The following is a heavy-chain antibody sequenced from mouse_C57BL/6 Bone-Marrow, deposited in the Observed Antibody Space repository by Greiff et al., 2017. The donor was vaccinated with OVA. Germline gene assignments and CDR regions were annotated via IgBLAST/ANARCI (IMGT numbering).Heavy chain of an antibody. CDR2: IHPNSGST. V-gene: IGHV1-64*01. CDR1: GYTFTSYW. J-gene: IGHJ2*01. CDR3: ARARLYYDYDGYFDY. D-gene: IGHD2-4*01. Sequence: QVQLQQPGAELVKPGASVKLSCKASGYTFTSYWMHWVKQRPGQGLEWIGMIHPNSGSTNYNEKFKSKATLTVDKSSSTAYMQLSSLTSEDSAVYYCARARLYYDYDGYFDYWSQGTTLTVSS.